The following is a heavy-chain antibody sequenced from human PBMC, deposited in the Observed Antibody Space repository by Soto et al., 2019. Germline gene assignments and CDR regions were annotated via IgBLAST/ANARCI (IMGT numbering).Heavy chain of an antibody. Sequence: EVQLVESGGGLVQPGGSLRLSCATSGFTLSDHYMDWVRQAPGKGLEWVGRTRDKAKSYTTEHAVYVKGRFNVSRDETNNRVDLQTDSQKTQHTGEYYGARAVMAQRGTKFDFRGQGTPVTVSS. D-gene: IGHD2-8*01. J-gene: IGHJ4*02. CDR3: ARAVMAQRGTKFDF. V-gene: IGHV3-72*01. CDR2: TRDKAKSYTT. CDR1: GFTLSDHY.